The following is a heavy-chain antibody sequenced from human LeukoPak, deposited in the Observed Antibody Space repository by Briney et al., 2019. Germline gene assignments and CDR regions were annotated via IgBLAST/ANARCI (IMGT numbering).Heavy chain of an antibody. J-gene: IGHJ3*02. D-gene: IGHD4-23*01. CDR3: ARLRWRDAFDI. CDR1: GGSISSYY. CDR2: IYYSGST. V-gene: IGHV4-59*08. Sequence: PSETLSLTCTVSGGSISSYYWSWIRQPPGKGLEWMGYIYYSGSTNYNPSLKSRVTISIDKSKNQLSLKLSAVTAADTAVYYWARLRWRDAFDIWGQGTMVTVSS.